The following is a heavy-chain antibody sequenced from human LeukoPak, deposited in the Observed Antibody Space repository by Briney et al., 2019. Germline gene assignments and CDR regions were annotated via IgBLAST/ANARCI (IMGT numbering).Heavy chain of an antibody. V-gene: IGHV3-66*01. CDR2: IYSGGST. D-gene: IGHD2-15*01. J-gene: IGHJ4*02. CDR3: ARGDSAGYFDY. CDR1: GFTVSSNY. Sequence: GGSLRLSCAASGFTVSSNYMSWVRQAPGNGLEWVSVIYSGGSTYYAGSVKGRFTISRDNSKNTLYLQMNSLRAEDTAVYYCARGDSAGYFDYWGQGTLVTVSP.